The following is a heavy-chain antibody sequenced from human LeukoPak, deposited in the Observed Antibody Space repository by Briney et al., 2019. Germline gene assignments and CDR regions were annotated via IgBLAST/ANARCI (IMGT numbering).Heavy chain of an antibody. CDR1: GGSISSGSYY. CDR2: VYTSGST. V-gene: IGHV4-61*02. J-gene: IGHJ3*02. D-gene: IGHD2-15*01. CDR3: ARGPYCSGGSCYSNDAFDI. Sequence: PSETLSLTCTVSGGSISSGSYYWGWIRQPAGKGLEWIGRVYTSGSTNYNPSLKSRVTISVDTSKNQFSLKLSSVTAADTAVYYCARGPYCSGGSCYSNDAFDIWGQGTMVTVSS.